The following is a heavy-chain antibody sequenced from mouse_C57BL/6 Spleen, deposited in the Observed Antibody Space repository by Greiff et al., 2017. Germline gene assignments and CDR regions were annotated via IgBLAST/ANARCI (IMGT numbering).Heavy chain of an antibody. D-gene: IGHD2-10*02. Sequence: VQLQQSGAELAKPGASVKLSCKASGYTFTSYWMHWVKQRPGQGLEWIGYINPSSGYTKYNQKFKDKATWTANKSSSTAYMQLSSLTYEDSAVYYCARYGEGYAMDYWGQGTSVTVSS. V-gene: IGHV1-7*01. CDR3: ARYGEGYAMDY. CDR1: GYTFTSYW. CDR2: INPSSGYT. J-gene: IGHJ4*01.